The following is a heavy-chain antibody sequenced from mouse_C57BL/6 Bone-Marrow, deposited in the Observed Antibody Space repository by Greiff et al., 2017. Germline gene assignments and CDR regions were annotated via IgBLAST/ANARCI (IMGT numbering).Heavy chain of an antibody. CDR3: TRRRNPWFAY. Sequence: QVQLQQSGAELVRPGASVTLSCKASGYTFTDYEMHWVKQTPVHGLEWIGAIDPETGGTAYNQKFKGKAILTADKSSSTAYMELRSLTSEDSAVYYCTRRRNPWFAYWGQGTLVTVSA. V-gene: IGHV1-15*01. J-gene: IGHJ3*01. CDR2: IDPETGGT. CDR1: GYTFTDYE.